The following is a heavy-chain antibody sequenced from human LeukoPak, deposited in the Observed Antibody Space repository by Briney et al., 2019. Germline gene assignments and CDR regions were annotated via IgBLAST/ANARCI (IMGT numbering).Heavy chain of an antibody. CDR3: ARASGSYLSEDY. CDR1: GGSISSYY. Sequence: SETLSLTCTVSGGSISSYYWSWIRQPPGKGLEWIGYIYYSGSTNYNPSLKSRVTISVDTSKNQFSLKLSSATAADTAVYYCARASGSYLSEDYWGQGTLVTVSS. CDR2: IYYSGST. J-gene: IGHJ4*02. V-gene: IGHV4-59*01. D-gene: IGHD1-26*01.